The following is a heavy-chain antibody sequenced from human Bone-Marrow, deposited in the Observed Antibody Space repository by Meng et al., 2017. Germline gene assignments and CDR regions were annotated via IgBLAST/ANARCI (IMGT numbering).Heavy chain of an antibody. CDR2: IYYGGST. CDR1: GGPISSYY. D-gene: IGHD3-10*01. Sequence: SEILSSTCTVPGGPISSYYWSWTRQLPGKGLEWIGYIYYGGSTNYSPSLKSRVTRSVDTSKNQFSLKLGSVTAADTAVCYCARDRYGSGIIDYWGQGTLVTVSS. J-gene: IGHJ4*02. CDR3: ARDRYGSGIIDY. V-gene: IGHV4-59*01.